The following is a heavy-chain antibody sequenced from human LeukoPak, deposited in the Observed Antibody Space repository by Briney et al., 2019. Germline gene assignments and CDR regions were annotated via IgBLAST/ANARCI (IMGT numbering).Heavy chain of an antibody. V-gene: IGHV3-23*01. D-gene: IGHD6-6*01. CDR3: AKHLGYSTSSGIDY. Sequence: PGGSLRLSCAASGFTSSTYAMSWVRQAPGKGQEWVSTISGGVLSTYYADSVKGRFTISRDNSKNTLYLQMNSLRADDTAVYYCAKHLGYSTSSGIDYWGQGTLVTVSS. J-gene: IGHJ4*02. CDR2: ISGGVLST. CDR1: GFTSSTYA.